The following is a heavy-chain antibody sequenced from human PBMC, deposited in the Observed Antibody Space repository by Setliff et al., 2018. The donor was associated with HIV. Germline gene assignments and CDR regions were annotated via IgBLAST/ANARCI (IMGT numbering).Heavy chain of an antibody. CDR2: IFSNVTT. J-gene: IGHJ4*02. V-gene: IGHV4-4*09. D-gene: IGHD1-1*01. CDR3: ARRKLSKGGAFDY. Sequence: SETLSPPASGDSIDDFYWSWIRQPPGQGLEWIGYIFSNVTTNYSPSLKSRVTMSIDRSKSQFLLNLTSVNASDTAIYYCARRKLSKGGAFDYWGQGALVTVSS. CDR1: GDSIDDFY.